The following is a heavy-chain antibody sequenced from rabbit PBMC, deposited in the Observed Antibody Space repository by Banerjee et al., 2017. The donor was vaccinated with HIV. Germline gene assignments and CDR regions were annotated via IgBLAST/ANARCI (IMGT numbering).Heavy chain of an antibody. CDR1: GFSFSNGYV. CDR3: ARDLTGVIGWNFNL. CDR2: IDAGSSGNT. D-gene: IGHD1-1*01. Sequence: ASGFSFSNGYVMCWVRQAPGKGLEWIGCIDAGSSGNTNYASWAKGRLTISKTSWTTVTLQMTSLTAADTATYFCARDLTGVIGWNFNLWGQGTLVTVS. J-gene: IGHJ4*01. V-gene: IGHV1S40*01.